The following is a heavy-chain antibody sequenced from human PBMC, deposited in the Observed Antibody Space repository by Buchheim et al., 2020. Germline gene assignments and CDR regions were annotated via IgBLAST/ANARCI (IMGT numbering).Heavy chain of an antibody. J-gene: IGHJ6*02. Sequence: EVQLVESGGGLVQPGGSLRLSCAASGFTFSSYAMSWVRQAPGKGLEWVSAISGSGDSTDYADSVKGRFTLSSANSKNMLFLQMNSLRAEDTAVYYCAKGGTYYYYYCMDVWGQGT. CDR3: AKGGTYYYYYCMDV. CDR1: GFTFSSYA. V-gene: IGHV3-23*04. CDR2: ISGSGDST.